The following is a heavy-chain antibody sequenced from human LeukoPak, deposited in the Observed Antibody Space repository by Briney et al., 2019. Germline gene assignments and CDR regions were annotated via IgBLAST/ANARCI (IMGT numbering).Heavy chain of an antibody. Sequence: PSQTLSLTCTVTGGSISSGDYYWSWIRQPPGKGLEWIGYIYYSGSTYYNPSLKSRVTISVDTSKNQFSLKLSSVTAADTAVYYCAREDVLRYFEIWGQGTMVTVSS. D-gene: IGHD3-9*01. V-gene: IGHV4-30-4*01. CDR3: AREDVLRYFEI. J-gene: IGHJ3*02. CDR2: IYYSGST. CDR1: GGSISSGDYY.